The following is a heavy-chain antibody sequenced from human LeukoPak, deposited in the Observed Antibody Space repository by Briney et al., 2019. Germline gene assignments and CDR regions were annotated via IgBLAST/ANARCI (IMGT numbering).Heavy chain of an antibody. Sequence: PSETLSLTCTVSGGSISSSSYYWGWIRQPPGKGLEWIGSIYYSGSTYYNPSLKSRVTLSVDTSKNQFSLKLSSVTAADTAVYYCARLLYCSSTSCLYYFDYWGQGTLVTVSS. J-gene: IGHJ4*02. D-gene: IGHD2-2*01. CDR1: GGSISSSSYY. CDR3: ARLLYCSSTSCLYYFDY. CDR2: IYYSGST. V-gene: IGHV4-39*01.